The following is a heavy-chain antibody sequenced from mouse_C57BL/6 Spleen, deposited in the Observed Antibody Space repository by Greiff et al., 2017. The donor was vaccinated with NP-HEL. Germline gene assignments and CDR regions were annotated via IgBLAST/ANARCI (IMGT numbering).Heavy chain of an antibody. Sequence: EVMLVESGGGLVKPGGSLKLSCAASGFTFSSYAMSWVRQTPEKRLEWVATISDGGSYTYYPDNVKGRFTISRDNAKNNLYLQMSHLKSEDTAMYYGARDPACGSSFDDWGKGTTLTVSS. J-gene: IGHJ2*01. CDR3: ARDPACGSSFDD. CDR2: ISDGGSYT. CDR1: GFTFSSYA. D-gene: IGHD1-1*01. V-gene: IGHV5-4*01.